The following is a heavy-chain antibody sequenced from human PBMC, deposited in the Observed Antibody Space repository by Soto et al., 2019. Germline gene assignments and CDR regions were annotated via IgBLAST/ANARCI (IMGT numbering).Heavy chain of an antibody. D-gene: IGHD6-19*01. V-gene: IGHV3-9*01. CDR1: GFTFDDYA. J-gene: IGHJ4*02. Sequence: DVQLVESGGGLVQPGRSLRLSCAASGFTFDDYAMYWVRQAPGKGLEWVSGISWNSGSIGYADSVKGRFTISRDNAKNSLYLQMNSLRAEDTALYYCAKDFYSSGWYVIDYWGQGTLVTVSS. CDR3: AKDFYSSGWYVIDY. CDR2: ISWNSGSI.